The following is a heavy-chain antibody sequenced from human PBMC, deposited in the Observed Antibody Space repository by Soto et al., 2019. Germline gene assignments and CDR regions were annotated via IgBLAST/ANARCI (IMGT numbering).Heavy chain of an antibody. V-gene: IGHV4-59*08. D-gene: IGHD1-1*01. CDR3: ARLSAGKYYYYYYYMDV. CDR2: IYYSGST. CDR1: GGSISSYY. Sequence: QVQLQESGPGLVKPSETLSLTCTVSGGSISSYYWSWIRQPPGKGLEWIGYIYYSGSTNYNPSLNSRVTISVDTSKNQFSLKLSSVTAADTAVYYCARLSAGKYYYYYYYMDVWGKGTTVTVSS. J-gene: IGHJ6*03.